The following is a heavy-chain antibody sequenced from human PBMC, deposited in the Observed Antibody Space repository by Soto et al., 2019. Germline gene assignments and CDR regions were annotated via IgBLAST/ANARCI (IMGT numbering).Heavy chain of an antibody. J-gene: IGHJ6*02. CDR3: ARDRNTILPDYYYGMDV. D-gene: IGHD2-2*02. V-gene: IGHV3-30-3*01. Sequence: PGGSLRLSCAASGFTFSSYAMHWVRQAPGKGLEWVAVISYDGSNKYYADSVKGRFTISRDNSKNTLYLQMNSLRAEDTAVYYCARDRNTILPDYYYGMDVWGQGTTVTVSS. CDR2: ISYDGSNK. CDR1: GFTFSSYA.